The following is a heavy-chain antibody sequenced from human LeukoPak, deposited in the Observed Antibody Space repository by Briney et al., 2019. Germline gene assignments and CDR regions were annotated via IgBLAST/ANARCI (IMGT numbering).Heavy chain of an antibody. CDR2: INHSGST. Sequence: SETLSLTCAVYGWTFSGYYWSWIRQPPGKGLEWMGQINHSGSTNYNPPLKCRGTISVDTSKTQFSLQLSSVTAPHTAVYYCARGLIVVVPAALRPYYYYYMDAWGKGTTVTVSS. D-gene: IGHD2-2*01. CDR1: GWTFSGYY. V-gene: IGHV4-34*01. CDR3: ARGLIVVVPAALRPYYYYYMDA. J-gene: IGHJ6*03.